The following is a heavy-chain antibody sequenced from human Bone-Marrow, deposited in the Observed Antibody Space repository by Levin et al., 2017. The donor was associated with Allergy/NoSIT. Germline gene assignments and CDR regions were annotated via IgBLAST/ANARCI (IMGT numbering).Heavy chain of an antibody. Sequence: GGSLRLSCEASGFTFSSYGMHWVRQAPGRGLERVASISNDGSEENYADSVRGRFTISRDNSKNTLYLQMNSLRSEDTAVYYCAKDDRQAVFGVVINYFFDYWGRGIQVAVSS. D-gene: IGHD3-3*01. J-gene: IGHJ4*02. CDR3: AKDDRQAVFGVVINYFFDY. V-gene: IGHV3-30*18. CDR2: ISNDGSEE. CDR1: GFTFSSYG.